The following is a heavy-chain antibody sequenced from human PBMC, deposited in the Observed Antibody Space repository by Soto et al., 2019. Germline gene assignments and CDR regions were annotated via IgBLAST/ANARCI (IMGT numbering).Heavy chain of an antibody. D-gene: IGHD6-19*01. V-gene: IGHV3-23*01. CDR1: GFTFSSYA. Sequence: GSLRLSCAASGFTFSSYAMSWVRQAPGKGLEWVSAISGSGGSTYYADSVKGRFTISRDNSKNTLYLQMNSLRAEDTAVYYCAKDSYLSGCYVYMDVWGKGPTVTVPS. J-gene: IGHJ6*03. CDR2: ISGSGGST. CDR3: AKDSYLSGCYVYMDV.